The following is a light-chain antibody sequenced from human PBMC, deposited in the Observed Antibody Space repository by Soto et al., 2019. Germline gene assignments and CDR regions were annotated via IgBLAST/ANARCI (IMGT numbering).Light chain of an antibody. J-gene: IGLJ3*02. CDR2: EVS. CDR3: SSYTTSSTHWV. Sequence: QSALTQPASVSGSPGQSITISCTGTSSDVGGYKYVSWYQQHPGKGPKLMIYEVSNRPSGVSNRFSGSKSGNTASLTISGLQAEDEADYYCSSYTTSSTHWVFGGGTKLTVL. CDR1: SSDVGGYKY. V-gene: IGLV2-14*01.